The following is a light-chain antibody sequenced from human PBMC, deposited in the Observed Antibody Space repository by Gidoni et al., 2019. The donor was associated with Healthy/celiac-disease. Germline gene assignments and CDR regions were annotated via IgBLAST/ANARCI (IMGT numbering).Light chain of an antibody. Sequence: SYELTHPPSVSVSPGQTARITCSGDALPKQYAYWYQQKPGQAPVLVISKDSERPSGIPERFSGSSSGTTGTLTISGVQAEEEADYYWQAADSRGTYQVFGTGTKVTVL. CDR1: ALPKQY. CDR2: KDS. CDR3: QAADSRGTYQV. J-gene: IGLJ1*01. V-gene: IGLV3-25*02.